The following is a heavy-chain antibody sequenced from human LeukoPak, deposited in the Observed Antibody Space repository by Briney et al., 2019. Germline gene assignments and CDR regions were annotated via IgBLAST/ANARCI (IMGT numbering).Heavy chain of an antibody. Sequence: GASVKVSCKASGGTFSSYAISWVRQAPGQGLEWMGGIIPIFGTANYAQKFQGRVTITADESTSTAYMELSSLRSEDTAVYYCARGITGRKRSRGGSYFDCWGQGTLVTVSS. CDR2: IIPIFGTA. J-gene: IGHJ4*02. CDR1: GGTFSSYA. D-gene: IGHD1-20*01. V-gene: IGHV1-69*13. CDR3: ARGITGRKRSRGGSYFDC.